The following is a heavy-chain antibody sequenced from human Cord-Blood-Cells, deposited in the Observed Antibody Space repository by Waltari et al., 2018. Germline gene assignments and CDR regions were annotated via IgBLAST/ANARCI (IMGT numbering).Heavy chain of an antibody. CDR1: GYTFTGYY. D-gene: IGHD6-6*01. CDR2: INPNSGGT. CDR3: ARAGYSSSSVPWDGMDV. V-gene: IGHV1-2*04. Sequence: QVQLVQSGAEVKKPGASVKVSCTASGYTFTGYYMHWVRQAPGQGLEWMGWINPNSGGTNYAQKFQGWVTMTRDTSISTAYMELSRLRSDDTAVYYCARAGYSSSSVPWDGMDVWGQGTTVTVSS. J-gene: IGHJ6*02.